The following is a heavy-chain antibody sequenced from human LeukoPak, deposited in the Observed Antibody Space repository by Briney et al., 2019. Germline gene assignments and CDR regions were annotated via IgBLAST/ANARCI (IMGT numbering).Heavy chain of an antibody. CDR2: IYYSGST. V-gene: IGHV4-59*01. CDR1: GDSISSCY. J-gene: IGHJ4*02. Sequence: SETLSLTCTVSGDSISSCYWSWIRQPPGKGLEWIGYIYYSGSTKYNPSLKSRVTISVDSSKNQFSLKLSSVTAADTAVYYCARAAPPERYFDYYFDYWGQGTLVTVSS. D-gene: IGHD3-9*01. CDR3: ARAAPPERYFDYYFDY.